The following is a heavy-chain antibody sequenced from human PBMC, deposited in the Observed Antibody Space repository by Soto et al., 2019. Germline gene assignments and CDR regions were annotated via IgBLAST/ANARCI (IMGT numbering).Heavy chain of an antibody. J-gene: IGHJ6*02. CDR1: GYSISSGYY. V-gene: IGHV4-38-2*02. D-gene: IGHD3-10*01. CDR2: IYHSGST. Sequence: SETLSLTCAVSGYSISSGYYWGWIRQPPGKGLEWIGSIYHSGSTYYNPSLKSRVTISVDTSKNQFSLKLSSVTAADTAVYYCARDIGYGSGSYYSPYYYYGMDVWGQGTTVTVSS. CDR3: ARDIGYGSGSYYSPYYYYGMDV.